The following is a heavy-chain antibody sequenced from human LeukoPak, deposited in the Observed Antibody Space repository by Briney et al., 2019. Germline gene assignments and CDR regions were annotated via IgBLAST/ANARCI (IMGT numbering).Heavy chain of an antibody. V-gene: IGHV4-34*09. CDR3: VAAAGSLVNWFDP. J-gene: IGHJ5*02. CDR1: GGSFSGYY. Sequence: PSETLSLTCAVYGGSFSGYYWSWIRQPPGKGLEWIGEINHSGSTNYNPSLKSRVTISVDTSKNQFSLKLSSVTAADTAVYYCVAAAGSLVNWFDPWGQGTLVTVSS. D-gene: IGHD6-13*01. CDR2: INHSGST.